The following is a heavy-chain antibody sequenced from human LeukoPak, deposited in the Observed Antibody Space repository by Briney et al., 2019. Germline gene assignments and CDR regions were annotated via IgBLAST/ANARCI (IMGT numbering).Heavy chain of an antibody. CDR3: ASGTGYGFSVY. CDR2: ISSGYTYI. Sequence: GGSLRLSCAASGFTFSSYSMNWVRQAPGKGLEWVSSISSGYTYIYYADSVKGRFTISRDNAKNSLYLQMNSLGDEDTAVYYCASGTGYGFSVYWGQGTLVTVSS. D-gene: IGHD4-17*01. V-gene: IGHV3-21*01. CDR1: GFTFSSYS. J-gene: IGHJ4*02.